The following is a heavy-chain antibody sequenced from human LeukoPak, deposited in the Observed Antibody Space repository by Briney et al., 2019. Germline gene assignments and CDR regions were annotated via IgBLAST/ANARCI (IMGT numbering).Heavy chain of an antibody. CDR2: MSGSGGSI. D-gene: IGHD3-10*01. Sequence: GGSLSLSCAASGFTFSTYAMSWVRQPPGKGREGVSAMSGSGGSIYYADSVKGRFTISRDNSKNTLYLQMNSLGAEDTAVYYCASPYASGSLWGQGTLVTVSS. J-gene: IGHJ4*02. CDR3: ASPYASGSL. CDR1: GFTFSTYA. V-gene: IGHV3-23*01.